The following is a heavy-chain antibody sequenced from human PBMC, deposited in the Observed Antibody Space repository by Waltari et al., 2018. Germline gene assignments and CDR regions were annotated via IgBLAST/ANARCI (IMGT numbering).Heavy chain of an antibody. CDR3: VRNGLGYCTSPTCYRNDD. Sequence: QVQLQESGPGLERPSETLSLTCGVPGYFINSGYYWGWVRQTPGQGLQWLATIYHGGDTYYNPSLKSRLTISLDTSTNQFSLKVTSVTAADTATYYCVRNGLGYCTSPTCYRNDDWGQGILVTVSS. J-gene: IGHJ4*02. D-gene: IGHD2-2*01. V-gene: IGHV4-38-2*01. CDR2: IYHGGDT. CDR1: GYFINSGYY.